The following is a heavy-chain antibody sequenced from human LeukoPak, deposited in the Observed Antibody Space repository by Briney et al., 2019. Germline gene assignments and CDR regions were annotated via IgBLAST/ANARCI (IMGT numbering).Heavy chain of an antibody. CDR1: GYSISSDYY. J-gene: IGHJ4*02. Sequence: SETLSLTCTVSGYSISSDYYWGWIRQPPGKGLEWIGTIYHTGSTYYNPSLKSRVTISVDTSKNQFSLKLSSVTAADTAVYYCARYDVWGSYRAFDYWGQGTLVTVSS. D-gene: IGHD3-16*02. V-gene: IGHV4-38-2*02. CDR3: ARYDVWGSYRAFDY. CDR2: IYHTGST.